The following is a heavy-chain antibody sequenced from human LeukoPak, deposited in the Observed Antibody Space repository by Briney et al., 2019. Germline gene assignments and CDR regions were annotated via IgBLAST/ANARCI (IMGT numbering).Heavy chain of an antibody. CDR1: AGSFSGYY. CDR3: ARGGYSSGWYVGYFDY. CDR2: INHGGST. V-gene: IGHV4-34*01. D-gene: IGHD6-19*01. Sequence: SETLSLTCTIYAGSFSGYYWSWIRQPPEKGLEWIGEINHGGSTNYNPSLKSRVTISVDTSKNQFSLKLSSVTAADTAVYYCARGGYSSGWYVGYFDYWGQGTLVTVSS. J-gene: IGHJ4*02.